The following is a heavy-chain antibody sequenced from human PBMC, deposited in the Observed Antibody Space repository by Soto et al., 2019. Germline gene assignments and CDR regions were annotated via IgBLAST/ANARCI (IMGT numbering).Heavy chain of an antibody. CDR1: GFTFNIYA. D-gene: IGHD3-22*01. Sequence: EVQLLESGGDLIQPGGSLRLSCAASGFTFNIYAMTWVRQAPGKGLEWVSAISRYGDFTYYADSVEGRFTISRGNSKNTLYLQMNSLRAEDTAVYDCAKDRYLDHDSRGYLFDNWGQGTLVTVSS. CDR3: AKDRYLDHDSRGYLFDN. V-gene: IGHV3-23*01. J-gene: IGHJ4*02. CDR2: ISRYGDFT.